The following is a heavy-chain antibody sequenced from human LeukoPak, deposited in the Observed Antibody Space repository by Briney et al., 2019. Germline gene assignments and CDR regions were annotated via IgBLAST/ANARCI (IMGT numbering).Heavy chain of an antibody. CDR1: GYTFTGYY. D-gene: IGHD3-22*01. Sequence: ASVKVSCKASGYTFTGYYMHWVRQAPGQGLEWMGWINPNSGGTNYAQKLQGRVTMTTDTSTSTAYMELRSLRSDDTAVYYCARDRPKPNYYDSSGYYRDFDYWGQGTLVTVSS. CDR3: ARDRPKPNYYDSSGYYRDFDY. V-gene: IGHV1-2*02. J-gene: IGHJ4*02. CDR2: INPNSGGT.